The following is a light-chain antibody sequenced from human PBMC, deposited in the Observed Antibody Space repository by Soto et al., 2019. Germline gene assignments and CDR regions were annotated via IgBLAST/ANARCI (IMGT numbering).Light chain of an antibody. Sequence: DIVLTQSPGTLSLSPGERATLSCRASQSVGSIYLAWYQQKPGQAPRLLIHGASNRASGIPDRFSGSGSGTDFTLTISRLEPEDFAVYYCQQYSRSPWTFGQGTKVEIK. CDR3: QQYSRSPWT. V-gene: IGKV3-20*01. CDR2: GAS. J-gene: IGKJ1*01. CDR1: QSVGSIY.